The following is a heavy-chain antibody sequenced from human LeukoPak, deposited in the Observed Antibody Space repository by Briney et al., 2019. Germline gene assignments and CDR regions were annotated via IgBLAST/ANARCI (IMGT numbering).Heavy chain of an antibody. CDR3: ARAGNYYFEY. Sequence: GGSLRLSCVASGFTLSNYWIHWVRQAPGKGLVWVTRISTDGSITSYADSVKGRFTVSRDNAKNTLFLQMNSLRAEDTAVYYCARAGNYYFEYWGQGALVTVSS. CDR1: GFTLSNYW. D-gene: IGHD3-10*01. CDR2: ISTDGSIT. J-gene: IGHJ4*02. V-gene: IGHV3-74*01.